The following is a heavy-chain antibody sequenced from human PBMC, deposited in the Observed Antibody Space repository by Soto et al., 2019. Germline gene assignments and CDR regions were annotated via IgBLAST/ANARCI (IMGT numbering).Heavy chain of an antibody. V-gene: IGHV4-59*01. D-gene: IGHD6-6*01. CDR2: IYYSGST. CDR3: ARDYSSSSVGRLNWFDP. CDR1: GGSISSYY. Sequence: SETLSLTCTVSGGSISSYYWSWIRQPPGKGLEWIGYIYYSGSTNYNPSLKSRVTISVDTSKNQFSLKLSSVTAADTAVYYCARDYSSSSVGRLNWFDPWGQGTLVTVSS. J-gene: IGHJ5*02.